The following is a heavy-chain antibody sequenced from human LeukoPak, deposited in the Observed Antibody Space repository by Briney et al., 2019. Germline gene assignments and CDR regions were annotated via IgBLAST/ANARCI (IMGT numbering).Heavy chain of an antibody. Sequence: GGSLRLSCAASGFTSSSYSMNWVRQAPGKGLEWVPSISGGSSYIDYADSVKGRFTISRDNAKNSLYLQMNSLRAEDTAVYYCASVSGRRDFDYWGQGTLVTVSS. CDR3: ASVSGRRDFDY. D-gene: IGHD6-25*01. CDR1: GFTSSSYS. CDR2: ISGGSSYI. V-gene: IGHV3-21*01. J-gene: IGHJ4*02.